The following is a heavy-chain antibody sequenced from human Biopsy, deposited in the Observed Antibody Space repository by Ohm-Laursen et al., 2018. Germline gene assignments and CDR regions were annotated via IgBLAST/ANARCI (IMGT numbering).Heavy chain of an antibody. Sequence: SSVKVSCKVSGYAVTEFSMHWVRQAPGQGLEWMGGIIPFFGTSDYAQTFQGRVTITADKSTSTSYMELTRLRSEDSAVYYCAAGTRYSSGWYNAVDFWGQGTMVTVSS. D-gene: IGHD6-19*01. CDR1: GYAVTEFS. CDR2: IIPFFGTS. V-gene: IGHV1-69*06. J-gene: IGHJ3*01. CDR3: AAGTRYSSGWYNAVDF.